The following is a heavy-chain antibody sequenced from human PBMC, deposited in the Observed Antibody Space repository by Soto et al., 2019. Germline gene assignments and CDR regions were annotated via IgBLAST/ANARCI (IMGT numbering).Heavy chain of an antibody. D-gene: IGHD7-27*01. CDR3: AKAWGIDY. Sequence: GGSLRLSCGASGFTFSSYTMSWVRQAPGKGLEWVSTISGSGSSTYSADSVKGRFTISRDNSKNTLYLQMNSLRVEDPAIYYCAKAWGIDYWGQGTLVTVSS. V-gene: IGHV3-23*01. CDR2: ISGSGSST. J-gene: IGHJ4*02. CDR1: GFTFSSYT.